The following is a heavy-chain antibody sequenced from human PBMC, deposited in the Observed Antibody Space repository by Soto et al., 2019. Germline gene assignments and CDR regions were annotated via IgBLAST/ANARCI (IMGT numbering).Heavy chain of an antibody. CDR3: YVPQNDYGDYWSEYFQL. V-gene: IGHV1-69*02. CDR1: GGTFSSYT. CDR2: IIPILGIA. Sequence: GASVKVSCKASGGTFSSYTISWVRQAPGQGLEWMGRIIPILGIANYAQKFQGRVTITADKSTSTAYMELSSLRSEDTAVYYCYVPQNDYGDYWSEYFQLWGQGTRVTVAS. J-gene: IGHJ1*01. D-gene: IGHD4-17*01.